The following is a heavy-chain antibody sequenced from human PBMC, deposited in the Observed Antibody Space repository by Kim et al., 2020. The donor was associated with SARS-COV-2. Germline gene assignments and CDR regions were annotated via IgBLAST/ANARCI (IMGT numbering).Heavy chain of an antibody. CDR3: ARENSAYDLPYYYYYGMDV. J-gene: IGHJ6*02. V-gene: IGHV6-1*01. Sequence: SQTLSLTCAISGDSVSSNSAAWNWIRQSPSRGLEWLGRTYYRSKWYNDYAVSVKSRITINPDTSKNQFSLQLNSVTPEDTAVYYCARENSAYDLPYYYYYGMDVWGQGTTVTVSS. D-gene: IGHD5-12*01. CDR1: GDSVSSNSAA. CDR2: TYYRSKWYN.